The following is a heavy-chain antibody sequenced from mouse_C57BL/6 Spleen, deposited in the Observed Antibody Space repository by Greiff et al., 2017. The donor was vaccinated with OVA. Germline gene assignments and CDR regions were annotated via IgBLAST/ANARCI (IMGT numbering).Heavy chain of an antibody. CDR3: ARDWGSGYFDY. V-gene: IGHV5-16*01. D-gene: IGHD1-1*02. J-gene: IGHJ2*01. CDR1: GFTFSDYY. CDR2: INYDGSST. Sequence: EVKLVESEGGLVQPGSSMKLSCTASGFTFSDYYMAWVRQVPEKGLEWVANINYDGSSTYYLDSLKSRFIISRDNAKNILYLQISSRKSEDTATYYCARDWGSGYFDYWGQGTTLTVSS.